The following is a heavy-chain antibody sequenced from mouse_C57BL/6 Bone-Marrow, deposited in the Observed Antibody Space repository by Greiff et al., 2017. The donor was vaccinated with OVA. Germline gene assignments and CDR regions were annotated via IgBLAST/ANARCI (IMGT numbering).Heavy chain of an antibody. CDR3: AASTGTRV. CDR2: ISGGGGNT. J-gene: IGHJ1*03. V-gene: IGHV5-9*01. CDR1: GFTFSSYT. D-gene: IGHD4-1*01. Sequence: DVKLVESGGGLVKPGGSLKLSCAASGFTFSSYTMSWVRQTPEKRLEWVATISGGGGNTYYPDSVKGRFTISRDNAKNTLYLQMSSLRSEDTALYYCAASTGTRVWGTGTTVTVSS.